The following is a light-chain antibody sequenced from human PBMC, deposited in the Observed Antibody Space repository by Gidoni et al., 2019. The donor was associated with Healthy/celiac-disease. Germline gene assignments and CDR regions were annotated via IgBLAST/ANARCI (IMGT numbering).Light chain of an antibody. J-gene: IGLJ2*01. CDR3: AAWDDSLNGVV. Sequence: QSVLPQPPSASGTPGQRVTISCSGSSSNIGSNTVNWYQQLPGTAPKLLIYSNNQRPSGVPDRFSGSKSGTSASLAISGLQSEDEPDYYCAAWDDSLNGVVFGGGTKLTVL. CDR2: SNN. CDR1: SSNIGSNT. V-gene: IGLV1-44*01.